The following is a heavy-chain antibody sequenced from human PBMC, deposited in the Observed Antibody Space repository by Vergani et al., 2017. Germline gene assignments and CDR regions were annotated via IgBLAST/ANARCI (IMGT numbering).Heavy chain of an antibody. D-gene: IGHD3-10*01. Sequence: QVHLVQSGAEVKKPGASVKVSCQTSGYTFSAYYIHWVQQAPGQGLEWMGWVNPNSGDTNYAQKFQGRVTMTRDMAINTTYMELSRLTSDDTAVYYCARDRVAYSGFYYGMDVWGQGTTVTVSS. CDR3: ARDRVAYSGFYYGMDV. CDR1: GYTFSAYY. J-gene: IGHJ6*02. CDR2: VNPNSGDT. V-gene: IGHV1-2*02.